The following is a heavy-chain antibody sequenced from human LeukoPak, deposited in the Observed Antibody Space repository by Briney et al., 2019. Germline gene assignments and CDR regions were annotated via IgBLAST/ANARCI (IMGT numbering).Heavy chain of an antibody. V-gene: IGHV4-38-2*02. CDR2: IHYSARI. CDR3: ARGKFTPNGDAFDI. D-gene: IGHD2-8*01. J-gene: IGHJ3*02. CDR1: GYSISSGYY. Sequence: SETLSLTCTVSGYSISSGYYWGWIRQPPGKGLEWIGSIHYSARIYYNPSLKSRLTISPDTSKNQFSLKLSSVTAADTAVYYCARGKFTPNGDAFDIWGQGTMVTVSS.